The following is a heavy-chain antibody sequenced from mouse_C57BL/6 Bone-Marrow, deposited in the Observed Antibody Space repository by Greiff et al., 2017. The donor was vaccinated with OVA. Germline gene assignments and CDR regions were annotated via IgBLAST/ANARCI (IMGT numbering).Heavy chain of an antibody. CDR3: TRRLYYGSSYGYYFDY. D-gene: IGHD1-1*01. V-gene: IGHV1-54*01. CDR2: INPGSGGT. CDR1: GYAFTNYL. Sequence: QVQLQQSGAELVRPGTSVKVSCKASGYAFTNYLIEWVKQRPGQGLEWIGVINPGSGGTNYNEKFKGKATLTADKSSSTAYMQLSSLTSEDSAVYFCTRRLYYGSSYGYYFDYWGQGTTLTVSS. J-gene: IGHJ2*01.